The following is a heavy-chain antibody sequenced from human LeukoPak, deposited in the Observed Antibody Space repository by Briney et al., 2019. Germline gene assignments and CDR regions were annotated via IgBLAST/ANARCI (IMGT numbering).Heavy chain of an antibody. V-gene: IGHV1-69*04. CDR2: IIPILGIA. D-gene: IGHD6-19*01. Sequence: ASVKVSCKASGGTFSSYAISWVRQAPGQGLEWMGRIIPILGIANYAQKFQGRVTITADKSTSTAYMGLSSLRSENTAVYYCARASYSSGSLPDYWGQGTLVTVSS. CDR1: GGTFSSYA. CDR3: ARASYSSGSLPDY. J-gene: IGHJ4*02.